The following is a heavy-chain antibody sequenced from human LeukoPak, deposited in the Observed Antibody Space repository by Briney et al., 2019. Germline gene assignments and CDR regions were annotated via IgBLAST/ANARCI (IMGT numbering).Heavy chain of an antibody. CDR2: IIPIFGTA. V-gene: IGHV1-69*01. J-gene: IGHJ4*02. Sequence: SVTVSCKASGGTFSSYAISWVRQAPGQGLEWMGGIIPIFGTANYAQKFQGRVTITADESTTTSYMELSSLTAEDMAVYYCATGGAYEFRDDYWGQGTLVTVSS. CDR3: ATGGAYEFRDDY. CDR1: GGTFSSYA. D-gene: IGHD3-3*01.